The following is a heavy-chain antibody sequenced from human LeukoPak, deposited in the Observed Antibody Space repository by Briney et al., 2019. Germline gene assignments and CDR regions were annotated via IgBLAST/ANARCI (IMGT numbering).Heavy chain of an antibody. V-gene: IGHV4-61*02. D-gene: IGHD6-13*01. Sequence: SETLSLTCTVSGDSISSGDYYWSWIRQPAGKGLEWIGRISSSGSTNYNPSLKSRVTISVDTSKNQFSLKLSSVTAADTAVYYCARAGIAAAGNRWFDPWGQGTLVTVSS. CDR1: GDSISSGDYY. CDR3: ARAGIAAAGNRWFDP. J-gene: IGHJ5*02. CDR2: ISSSGST.